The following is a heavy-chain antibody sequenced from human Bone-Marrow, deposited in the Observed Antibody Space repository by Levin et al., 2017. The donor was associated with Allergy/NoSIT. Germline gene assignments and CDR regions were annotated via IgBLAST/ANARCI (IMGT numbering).Heavy chain of an antibody. V-gene: IGHV3-23*01. J-gene: IGHJ5*02. CDR1: GFTFSTYA. Sequence: GGSLRLSCVASGFTFSTYAWSGVRQTPGKGLEWVSSISGSGSNTYYADPVRGRFTISRDKSKNTLYLEMNSLRVEVTAVYYCAKANHILSVFYSHWESWGQGTQVTVSS. D-gene: IGHD3-9*01. CDR3: AKANHILSVFYSHWES. CDR2: ISGSGSNT.